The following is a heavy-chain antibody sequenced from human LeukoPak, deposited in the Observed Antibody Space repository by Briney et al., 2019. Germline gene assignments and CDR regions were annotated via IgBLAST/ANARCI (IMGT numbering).Heavy chain of an antibody. CDR2: IYNSGNT. Sequence: SETLSLTCSVSGASISTNYWSWIRQPAGKGLEWIGRIYNSGNTNYSPSLESRVTMSADTSKNHFSLRLTSVTAADTAVYYCARGSFDRSGYYVFDYWGQGRLVTVSS. CDR3: ARGSFDRSGYYVFDY. D-gene: IGHD3-22*01. J-gene: IGHJ4*02. CDR1: GASISTNY. V-gene: IGHV4-4*07.